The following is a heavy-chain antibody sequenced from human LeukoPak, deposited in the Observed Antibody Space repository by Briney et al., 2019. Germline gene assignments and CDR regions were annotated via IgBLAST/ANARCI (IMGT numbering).Heavy chain of an antibody. D-gene: IGHD3-10*01. J-gene: IGHJ4*02. CDR3: ARDWVYGSGSYYYHPPFDY. Sequence: PSETLSLTCAVSGYSISSGYYWGWIRQPPGKGLEWIGSIYHSGSTYYNPSLKSRVTISVDTSKNQFSLKLSSVTAADTAVYYCARDWVYGSGSYYYHPPFDYWGQATLVTVSS. CDR1: GYSISSGYY. CDR2: IYHSGST. V-gene: IGHV4-38-2*02.